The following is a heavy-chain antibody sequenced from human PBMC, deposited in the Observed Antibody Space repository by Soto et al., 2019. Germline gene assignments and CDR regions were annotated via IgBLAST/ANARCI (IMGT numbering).Heavy chain of an antibody. CDR2: IYYSGST. CDR3: ARLRPSGTSDY. CDR1: GGSISGYF. J-gene: IGHJ4*02. D-gene: IGHD3-10*01. Sequence: SETLSLTCTVSGGSISGYFWSWIRQPPGKGLEWIGYIYYSGSTNYNPSLKSRVTMSVDSSKNQFSLRLSSVTAADTAVYYCARLRPSGTSDYWGQGTLVTVSS. V-gene: IGHV4-59*08.